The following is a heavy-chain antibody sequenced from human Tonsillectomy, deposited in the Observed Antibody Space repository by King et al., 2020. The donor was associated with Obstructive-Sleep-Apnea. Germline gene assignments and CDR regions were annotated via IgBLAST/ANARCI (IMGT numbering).Heavy chain of an antibody. CDR1: GGSISSGGYY. Sequence: VQLQESGPGLVKPSQTLSLTCTVSGGSISSGGYYWSWIRQHPGKGLEWIGYIYYSGSTYYNPSLKSRVTISVDTSKNQFALKLSSVTAADTAVYYCASCSSSGYYSVPLFDYWGQGPLVTVSS. CDR3: ASCSSSGYYSVPLFDY. CDR2: IYYSGST. D-gene: IGHD3-22*01. J-gene: IGHJ4*02. V-gene: IGHV4-31*03.